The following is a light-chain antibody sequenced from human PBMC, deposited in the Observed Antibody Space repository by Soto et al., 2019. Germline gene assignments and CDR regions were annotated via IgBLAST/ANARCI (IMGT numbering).Light chain of an antibody. CDR3: QQAYSIPWT. CDR2: VAS. V-gene: IGKV1-39*01. Sequence: DIPMTQSPSSLSAFVGDRLPITCRASQSVDNYLNWYRHKPGKAPKLLISVASTLQTGVPSRFSGSGSGTDFTLTISSLQPEDFSTYYCQQAYSIPWTVGQGTKVEI. J-gene: IGKJ1*01. CDR1: QSVDNY.